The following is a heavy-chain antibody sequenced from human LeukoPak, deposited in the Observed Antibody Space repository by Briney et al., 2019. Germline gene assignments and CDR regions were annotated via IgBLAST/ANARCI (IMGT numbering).Heavy chain of an antibody. CDR1: GFTFSSYA. Sequence: GGSLRLSCAASGFTFSSYAMHWVRQAPGKGLEWVAVISYDGSNKYYADSVKGRFTISRDNSKNTLYLQMNSLRAEDTAVYYCARRIGVITAWYYYGMDVWGQGTTVTVSS. CDR3: ARRIGVITAWYYYGMDV. CDR2: ISYDGSNK. J-gene: IGHJ6*02. D-gene: IGHD3-22*01. V-gene: IGHV3-30-3*01.